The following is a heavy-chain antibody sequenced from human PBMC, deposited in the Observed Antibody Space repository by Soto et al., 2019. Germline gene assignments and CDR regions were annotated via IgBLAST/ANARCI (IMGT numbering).Heavy chain of an antibody. D-gene: IGHD1-26*01. CDR3: ARRSRGASHFDY. V-gene: IGHV4-59*01. CDR1: GGSIKNYY. CDR2: FYSSGNT. Sequence: SETLSLTCTVSGGSIKNYYWSWVRQPPGKGLEWIGYFYSSGNTGYNPSLKSRVTMSVDTSKNQFSLTVNSVTAADTAVYHCARRSRGASHFDYWGPGMLVTVSS. J-gene: IGHJ4*02.